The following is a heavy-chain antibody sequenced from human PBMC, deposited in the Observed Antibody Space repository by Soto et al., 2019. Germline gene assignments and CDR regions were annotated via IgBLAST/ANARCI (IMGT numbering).Heavy chain of an antibody. D-gene: IGHD1-1*01. Sequence: EVQLLESGGGLVQPGGSLRLSCAASGFAFSTYTMNWVRQAPGKGLEWVSSISGSTINIYSADSLKGRFTISRDNAKNSLYLQLNSLRAEDTAVYYCARGYNYFDYWGQGTLVTVSS. CDR2: ISGSTINI. CDR1: GFAFSTYT. CDR3: ARGYNYFDY. J-gene: IGHJ4*02. V-gene: IGHV3-21*01.